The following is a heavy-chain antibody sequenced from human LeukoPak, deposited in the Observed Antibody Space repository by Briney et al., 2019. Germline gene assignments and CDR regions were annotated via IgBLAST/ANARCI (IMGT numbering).Heavy chain of an antibody. CDR2: ISSSSSYI. V-gene: IGHV3-21*01. CDR3: ARVYSPLGSGGSLDY. CDR1: GFTFSSYS. J-gene: IGHJ4*02. Sequence: GGSLRLSCAASGFTFSSYSMNWVRQAPGKGLEWVSSISSSSSYIYYADSVKGRFTISRDNAKNSLYLQMNSLRAEDTAVYYCARVYSPLGSGGSLDYWGQGTLVTVSS. D-gene: IGHD3-10*01.